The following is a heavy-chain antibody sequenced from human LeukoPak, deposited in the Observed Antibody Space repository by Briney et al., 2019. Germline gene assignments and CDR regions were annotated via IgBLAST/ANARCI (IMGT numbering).Heavy chain of an antibody. CDR1: GSTFSSYA. Sequence: PGGSLRLSCAASGSTFSSYAMSWVRQAPGKGLEWVGRIKSKTDGGTTDYAAPVKGRFTISRDDSKNTLYLQMNSLKTEDTAVYYCTTDLYYYDSSGYSWGQGTLVTVSS. J-gene: IGHJ5*02. V-gene: IGHV3-15*01. D-gene: IGHD3-22*01. CDR3: TTDLYYYDSSGYS. CDR2: IKSKTDGGTT.